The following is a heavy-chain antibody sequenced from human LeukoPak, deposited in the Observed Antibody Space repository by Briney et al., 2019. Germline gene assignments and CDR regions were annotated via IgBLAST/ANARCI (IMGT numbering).Heavy chain of an antibody. J-gene: IGHJ4*02. Sequence: PGGSLRLSCAASGFTFSSYGMHWVRQAPGKGLEWVAVIWYDGSNKYYADSVKGRFTISRDNSKNTLYLQMNSLRAEDTALYYCAKGSHYYDSSGFDYWGQGTLVTVSS. CDR3: AKGSHYYDSSGFDY. CDR1: GFTFSSYG. CDR2: IWYDGSNK. D-gene: IGHD3-22*01. V-gene: IGHV3-30*02.